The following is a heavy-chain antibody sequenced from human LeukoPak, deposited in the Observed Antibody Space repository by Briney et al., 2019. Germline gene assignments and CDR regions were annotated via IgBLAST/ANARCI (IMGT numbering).Heavy chain of an antibody. Sequence: PSETLSLTCTVSGGSISSYYWSWIRQPPGKGLEGIGYIYYSGSTNYNPSLKSRVTISVDTSKNQFSLKLSSVTAADTAVYYCARGTYYYDSSGYSFDYWGQGTLVTVSS. D-gene: IGHD3-22*01. V-gene: IGHV4-59*01. J-gene: IGHJ4*02. CDR1: GGSISSYY. CDR2: IYYSGST. CDR3: ARGTYYYDSSGYSFDY.